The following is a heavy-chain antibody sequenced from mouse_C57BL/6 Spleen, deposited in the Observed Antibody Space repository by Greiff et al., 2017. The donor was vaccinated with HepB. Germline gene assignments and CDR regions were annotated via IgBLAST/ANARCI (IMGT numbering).Heavy chain of an antibody. V-gene: IGHV1-76*01. CDR2: IYPGSGNT. J-gene: IGHJ4*01. Sequence: VKLQQSGAELVRPGASVKLSCKASGYTFTDYYINWVKQRPGQGLEWIARIYPGSGNTYYNEKFKGKATLTAEKSSSTAYMQLSSLTSEDSAVYFCARRGYYAMDYWGQGTSVTVSS. CDR3: ARRGYYAMDY. CDR1: GYTFTDYY.